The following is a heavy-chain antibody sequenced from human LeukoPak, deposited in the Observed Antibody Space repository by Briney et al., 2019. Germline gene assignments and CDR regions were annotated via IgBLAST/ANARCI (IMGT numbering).Heavy chain of an antibody. CDR3: AKGWTNRPLDY. Sequence: GGSLRLSCAASGFTVSSNYMSWVRQAPGKGLEWVSAISGSGGSTYYADSVKGRFTISRDNSKNTLYLQMNSLRAEDTAVYYCAKGWTNRPLDYWGQGTLVTVSS. V-gene: IGHV3-23*01. CDR1: GFTVSSNY. D-gene: IGHD1/OR15-1a*01. J-gene: IGHJ4*02. CDR2: ISGSGGST.